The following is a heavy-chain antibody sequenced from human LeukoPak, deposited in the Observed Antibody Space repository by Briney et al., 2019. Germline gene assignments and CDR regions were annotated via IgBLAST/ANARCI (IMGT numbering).Heavy chain of an antibody. CDR1: GFTFSSYD. D-gene: IGHD4-17*01. V-gene: IGHV3-13*01. Sequence: GGSLRPSCAASGFTFSSYDMHWVRQATGKGLEWVSAIGTAGDTYYPGSVKGRFTISRENAKNSLYLQMNSLRAGDTAVYYCASNYGDYARPNYWGQGTLVTVSS. CDR2: IGTAGDT. J-gene: IGHJ4*02. CDR3: ASNYGDYARPNY.